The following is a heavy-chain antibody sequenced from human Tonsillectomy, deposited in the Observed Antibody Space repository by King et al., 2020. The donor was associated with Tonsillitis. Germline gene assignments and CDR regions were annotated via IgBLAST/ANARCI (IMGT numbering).Heavy chain of an antibody. J-gene: IGHJ5*02. Sequence: HVQLVESGAEVKKPGASVKVSCKASGYTFTIYGIDWVRQAPGQGLEWMGWISPYNGNTNYAQKLQGRVTMTTDTSTSTAYMELRSLTSDDTAVYYCARDARPDSGCNWNDVECVDPWGQGTLVTVSS. CDR1: GYTFTIYG. D-gene: IGHD1-20*01. CDR2: ISPYNGNT. V-gene: IGHV1-18*01. CDR3: ARDARPDSGCNWNDVECVDP.